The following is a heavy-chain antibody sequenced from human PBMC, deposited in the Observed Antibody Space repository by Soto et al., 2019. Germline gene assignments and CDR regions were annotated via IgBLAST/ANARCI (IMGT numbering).Heavy chain of an antibody. CDR2: LNASGNT. J-gene: IGHJ4*02. Sequence: QVQLQQWGTGLLKPSETLSLTCAVYGGSFSGYYWNWIRQPPGKGLEWIGELNASGNTNYNPSLKSRATIAVDSSQNQFSLRLSSVTAADTAVYYCARGGYYYDSSVPEDYWGQGTLVTVSS. CDR1: GGSFSGYY. V-gene: IGHV4-34*01. D-gene: IGHD3-22*01. CDR3: ARGGYYYDSSVPEDY.